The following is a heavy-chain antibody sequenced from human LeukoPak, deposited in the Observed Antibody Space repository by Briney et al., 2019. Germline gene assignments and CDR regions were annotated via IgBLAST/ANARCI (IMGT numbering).Heavy chain of an antibody. CDR3: AKGGPMVRGGNFRRRGYYYMDV. J-gene: IGHJ6*03. D-gene: IGHD3-10*01. CDR2: INPNSGGT. CDR1: GYTFTGYY. V-gene: IGHV1-2*02. Sequence: ASVKVSCKASGYTFTGYYMHWVRQAPGQGLEWMGWINPNSGGTNYAQKFQGRVTMTRDTSISTAYMELSSLRSEDTAVYYCAKGGPMVRGGNFRRRGYYYMDVWGKGTTVTISS.